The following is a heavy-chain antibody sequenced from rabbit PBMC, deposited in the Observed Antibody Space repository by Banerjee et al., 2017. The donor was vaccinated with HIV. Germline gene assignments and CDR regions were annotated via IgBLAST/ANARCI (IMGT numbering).Heavy chain of an antibody. CDR1: GFDLSTYW. Sequence: QQQLEESGGDLVKPGASLTLTCTASGFDLSTYWMSWVRQAPGKGLEWIGSIAAGKDITYYASWAKGRFTISQTSSTTVTLQMTSLTAADTATYFCARDRDWTLDLWGPGTLVTVS. V-gene: IGHV1S45*01. CDR3: ARDRDWTLDL. J-gene: IGHJ4*01. D-gene: IGHD4-2*01. CDR2: IAAGKDIT.